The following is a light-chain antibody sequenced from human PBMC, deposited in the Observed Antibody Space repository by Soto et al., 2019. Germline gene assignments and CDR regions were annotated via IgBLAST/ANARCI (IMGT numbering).Light chain of an antibody. CDR2: GAS. Sequence: DIQMTQSPSSLSASVGDRVTITCRASQGISIYLAWYQQKPGKVPKLLIYGASTLQSGVPSRFSGSGSGTDFTLTISSLQPEDVATYYCQKYDSAPLTLGGGTKVEIK. V-gene: IGKV1-27*01. J-gene: IGKJ4*01. CDR3: QKYDSAPLT. CDR1: QGISIY.